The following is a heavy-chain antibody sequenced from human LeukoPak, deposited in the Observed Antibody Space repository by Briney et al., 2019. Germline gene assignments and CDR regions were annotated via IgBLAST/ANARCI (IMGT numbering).Heavy chain of an antibody. CDR3: ARQRTGEFDY. Sequence: SETLSLTCTVSGYSISSGYYWSWIRQPPGKGLEWIGYIYYSGSTYYNPSLKSRVTISVGTSKNQFSLKLSSVTAADTAVYYCARQRTGEFDYWGQGTLVTVSS. J-gene: IGHJ4*02. D-gene: IGHD7-27*01. CDR2: IYYSGST. CDR1: GYSISSGYY. V-gene: IGHV4-30-4*01.